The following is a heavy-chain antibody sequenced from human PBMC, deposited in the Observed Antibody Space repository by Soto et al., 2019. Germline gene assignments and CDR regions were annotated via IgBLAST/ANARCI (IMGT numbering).Heavy chain of an antibody. V-gene: IGHV3-33*01. J-gene: IGHJ4*02. D-gene: IGHD2-21*01. CDR1: GFTFSDYG. CDR2: IWYDGSDK. Sequence: QEQLVESGGGVVQPGRSLRLSCEASGFTFSDYGWHWVRQAPGKGLEWVAVIWYDGSDKYYTDSVKGRFTISRDNSKNTLYLQMNSLRADDTAVYYCARDWGGPTRTRCVAPDYWGQGTLVTVSS. CDR3: ARDWGGPTRTRCVAPDY.